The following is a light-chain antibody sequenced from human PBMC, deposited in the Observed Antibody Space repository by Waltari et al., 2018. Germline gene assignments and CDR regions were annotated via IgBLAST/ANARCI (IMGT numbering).Light chain of an antibody. J-gene: IGKJ2*01. CDR2: LSS. Sequence: DIQMTQSPSTLSASVGDRVTITCRASQSIGGWLAWYQQKPGKAPNLLIFLSSFLEGGVPSRCSGSGAGTDFTLTISSLQPDDFATYYCQQYQTYPLTFSLGTKLEI. CDR1: QSIGGW. V-gene: IGKV1-5*03. CDR3: QQYQTYPLT.